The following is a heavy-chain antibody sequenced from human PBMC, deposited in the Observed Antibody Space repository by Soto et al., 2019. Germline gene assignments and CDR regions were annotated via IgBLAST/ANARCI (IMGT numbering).Heavy chain of an antibody. Sequence: QVQLVQSGAEVKKSGASVKVSCKASGYIFTGYFIQWLRQAPGQGLEWMGWINPNTSATNYAQKFQGRVTMTRDTSLGTAYMELTSLRPDDTALYYCTRITWGRDHCYGMDVWGQGTTVTVSS. J-gene: IGHJ6*02. CDR2: INPNTSAT. D-gene: IGHD1-26*01. CDR1: GYIFTGYF. CDR3: TRITWGRDHCYGMDV. V-gene: IGHV1-2*02.